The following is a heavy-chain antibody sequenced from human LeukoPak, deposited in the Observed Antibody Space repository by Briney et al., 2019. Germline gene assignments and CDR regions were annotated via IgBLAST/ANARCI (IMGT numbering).Heavy chain of an antibody. Sequence: PSETLSLTCAVYGGSFSGYYWSWIRQPPGKGLEWIGEINHSGSTNYNPSLKSRVTISVDTSKNQFSLKLSSVTAADTAVYYCVRGVRGYSKTGWYFDYWGQGTLVTVSS. CDR1: GGSFSGYY. D-gene: IGHD5-12*01. V-gene: IGHV4-34*01. CDR2: INHSGST. CDR3: VRGVRGYSKTGWYFDY. J-gene: IGHJ4*02.